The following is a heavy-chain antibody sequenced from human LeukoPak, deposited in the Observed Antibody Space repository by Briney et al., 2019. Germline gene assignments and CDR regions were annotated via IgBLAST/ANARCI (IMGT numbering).Heavy chain of an antibody. CDR3: ATPQFGGKRGAFDI. Sequence: SETLSLTCTVSGGSINNHYWGWIRQPPGKGLEWIGTIFYSGQTYYNPSLKSRVTISVDTSKNQFSLKLSSVTAADTAVYYCATPQFGGKRGAFDIWGQGTMVTVSS. CDR2: IFYSGQT. J-gene: IGHJ3*02. D-gene: IGHD2-15*01. V-gene: IGHV4-39*01. CDR1: GGSINNHY.